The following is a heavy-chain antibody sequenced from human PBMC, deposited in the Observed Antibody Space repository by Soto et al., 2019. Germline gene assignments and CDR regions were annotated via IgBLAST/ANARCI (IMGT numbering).Heavy chain of an antibody. Sequence: PGGSLRLSCAASGFTFSSYGMHWVRQAPGKGLEWVAVISYDGSNKYYADSVKGRFTISRDNSKNTLYLQMNSLRAEDTAVYYCAKFVDTAMVFNGMDVWGQGTTVTVSS. CDR2: ISYDGSNK. CDR3: AKFVDTAMVFNGMDV. J-gene: IGHJ6*02. D-gene: IGHD5-18*01. CDR1: GFTFSSYG. V-gene: IGHV3-30*18.